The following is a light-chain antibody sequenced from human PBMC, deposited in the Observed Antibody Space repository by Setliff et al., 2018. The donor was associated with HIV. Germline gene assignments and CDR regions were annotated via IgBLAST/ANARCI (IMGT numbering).Light chain of an antibody. Sequence: QSVLTQPPSASGTPGQRVTISCSGSSSNIGSNSVYWYQQLPGTAPKLLIYKNNHRPSGVPDRFSGSKSGTSASLAISGLRSEDEADYYCAAWDDSLSGDVFGTGTKVTVL. CDR3: AAWDDSLSGDV. J-gene: IGLJ1*01. CDR1: SSNIGSNS. CDR2: KNN. V-gene: IGLV1-47*01.